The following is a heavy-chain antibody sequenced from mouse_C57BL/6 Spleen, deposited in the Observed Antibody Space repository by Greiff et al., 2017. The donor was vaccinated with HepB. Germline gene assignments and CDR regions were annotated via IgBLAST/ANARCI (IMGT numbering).Heavy chain of an antibody. J-gene: IGHJ2*01. CDR2: ISSGGDYI. CDR1: GFTFSSYA. V-gene: IGHV5-9-1*02. D-gene: IGHD2-4*01. CDR3: TREQGNYDGNYFDY. Sequence: DVKVVESGEGLVKPGGSLKLSCAASGFTFSSYAMSWVRQTPEKRLEWVAYISSGGDYIYYADTVKGRFTISRDNARNTLYLQMSSLKSEDTALYYCTREQGNYDGNYFDYWDQGTTLTVSS.